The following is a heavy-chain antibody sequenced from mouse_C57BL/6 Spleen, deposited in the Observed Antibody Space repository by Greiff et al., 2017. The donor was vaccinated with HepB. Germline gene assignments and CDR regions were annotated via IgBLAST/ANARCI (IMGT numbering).Heavy chain of an antibody. CDR1: GFTFSSYG. CDR2: ISSGGSYT. V-gene: IGHV5-6*01. CDR3: ARDYYGNKGDY. Sequence: EVKLVESGGDLVKPGGSLKLSCAASGFTFSSYGMSWVRQTPDKRLEWVATISSGGSYTYYPDSVKGRCTISRDNAKNTLYLQMSSLKSEDTAMYYCARDYYGNKGDYWGQGTTLTVSS. D-gene: IGHD2-1*01. J-gene: IGHJ2*01.